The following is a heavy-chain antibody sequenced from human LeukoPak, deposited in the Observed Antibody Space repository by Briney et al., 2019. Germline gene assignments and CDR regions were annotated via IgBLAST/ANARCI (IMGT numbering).Heavy chain of an antibody. CDR3: ARGRIRITIFGVVNNWFDP. V-gene: IGHV4-34*01. Sequence: SETLSLTCAVYGGSFSGYYWSWIRQPPGKRLEWIGEINHSGSTNYNPSLKSRVTISVDTSKNQFSLKLSSVTAADTAVYYCARGRIRITIFGVVNNWFDPWGQGTLVTVSS. CDR2: INHSGST. D-gene: IGHD3-3*01. J-gene: IGHJ5*02. CDR1: GGSFSGYY.